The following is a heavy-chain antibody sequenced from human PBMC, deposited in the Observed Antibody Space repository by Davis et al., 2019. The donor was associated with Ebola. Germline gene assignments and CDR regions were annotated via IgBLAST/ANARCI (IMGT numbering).Heavy chain of an antibody. D-gene: IGHD6-6*01. CDR2: INPNSGGT. CDR1: GYTFTGYY. V-gene: IGHV1-2*02. Sequence: ASVKVSCKASGYTFTGYYMHWVRQAPGQGLEWMGWINPNSGGTNYAQKFQGRVTMTTDTSTSTAYMELRSLRSDDTAVYYCARVPKSVSEYSSSRPLWFDPWGQGTLVTVSS. J-gene: IGHJ5*02. CDR3: ARVPKSVSEYSSSRPLWFDP.